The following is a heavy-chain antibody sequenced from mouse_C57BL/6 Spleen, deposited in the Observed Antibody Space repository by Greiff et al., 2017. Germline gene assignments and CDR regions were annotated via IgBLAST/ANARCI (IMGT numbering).Heavy chain of an antibody. CDR2: INPNNGGT. V-gene: IGHV1-26*01. CDR1: GYTFTDYY. Sequence: EVQLQQSGPELVKPGASVKISCKASGYTFTDYYMNWVKQSHGKSLEWIGEINPNNGGTSYNQKFKGKATLTVDKSSSTAYMELRSLTSEDSAVYYCAPYYASRRDYFDYWGHGTTLTVSS. D-gene: IGHD1-1*01. J-gene: IGHJ2*01. CDR3: APYYASRRDYFDY.